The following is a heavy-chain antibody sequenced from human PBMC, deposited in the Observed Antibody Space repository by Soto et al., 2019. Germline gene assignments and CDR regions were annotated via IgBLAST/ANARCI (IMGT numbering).Heavy chain of an antibody. V-gene: IGHV4-30-4*01. D-gene: IGHD3-3*01. CDR2: IYYSGST. J-gene: IGHJ6*02. CDR3: ARAILEWSTDYYGMDV. Sequence: SETLSLTCTVSGGSISSGDYYWSWIRQPPGKGLEWIGYIYYSGSTYYNPSLKSRVTISVDTSKNQFSLKLSPVTAADTAVYYCARAILEWSTDYYGMDVWGQGTTVTVSS. CDR1: GGSISSGDYY.